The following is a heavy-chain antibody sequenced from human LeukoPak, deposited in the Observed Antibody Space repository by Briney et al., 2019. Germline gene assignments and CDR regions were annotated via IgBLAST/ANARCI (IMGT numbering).Heavy chain of an antibody. CDR3: ARTPPRERVGAILPRVFDY. CDR2: MNPNSGNT. CDR1: GYTFTSYD. Sequence: ASVKVSCKASGYTFTSYDINWVRQAAGQGLEWMGWMNPNSGNTGYAQKFQGRVTITRNTSISTAYMELSSLRSEDTTVYYCARTPPRERVGAILPRVFDYWGQGTLVTVSS. D-gene: IGHD1-26*01. J-gene: IGHJ4*02. V-gene: IGHV1-8*03.